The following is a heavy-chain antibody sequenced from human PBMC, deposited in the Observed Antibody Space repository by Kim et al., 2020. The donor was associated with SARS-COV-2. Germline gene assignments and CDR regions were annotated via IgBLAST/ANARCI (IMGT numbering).Heavy chain of an antibody. V-gene: IGHV1-3*01. CDR3: ARGRVWATVTTGWFDP. CDR2: INAGNGNT. J-gene: IGHJ5*02. D-gene: IGHD4-17*01. Sequence: ASVKVSCKASGYTFTSYAMHWVRQAPGQRLEWMGWINAGNGNTKYSQKFQGRVTITRDTSASTAYMELSSLRSEDTAVYYCARGRVWATVTTGWFDPWGQGTLVTVSS. CDR1: GYTFTSYA.